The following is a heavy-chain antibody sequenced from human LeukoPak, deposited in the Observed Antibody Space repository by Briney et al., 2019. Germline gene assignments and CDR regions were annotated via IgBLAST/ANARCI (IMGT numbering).Heavy chain of an antibody. J-gene: IGHJ4*02. CDR1: GGSISSYY. CDR2: IYYSGST. Sequence: SETLSLTCTVSGGSISSYYWSWIRQPPGKGLEWIGYIYYSGSTNYNPSLKSRVTISEDTSKNQFSLKLSSVTAADTAVYYCARHTGGWGSFDYWGQGTLVTVSS. D-gene: IGHD7-27*01. CDR3: ARHTGGWGSFDY. V-gene: IGHV4-59*08.